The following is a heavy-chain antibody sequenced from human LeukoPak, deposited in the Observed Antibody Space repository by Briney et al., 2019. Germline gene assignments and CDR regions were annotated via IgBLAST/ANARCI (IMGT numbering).Heavy chain of an antibody. V-gene: IGHV4-34*01. J-gene: IGHJ4*02. CDR2: INHSGST. D-gene: IGHD1-26*01. Sequence: SETLSLTCAVYGGSFSGYYWSWIRQPPGKGLEWIGEINHSGSTNYNPSLKSRVTISVDTSKNQFSLKLSSVTAAGTAVYYCASWEPPVDYWGQGTLVTVSS. CDR3: ASWEPPVDY. CDR1: GGSFSGYY.